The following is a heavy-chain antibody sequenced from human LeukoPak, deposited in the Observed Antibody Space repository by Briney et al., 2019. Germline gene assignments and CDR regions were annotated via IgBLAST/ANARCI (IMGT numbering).Heavy chain of an antibody. CDR2: IRGSGVGT. Sequence: PGGSLRLSCAASGFTLRNYAMMWLRQAPGKGPEWVSAIRGSGVGTDYVDSVRGRFTISRDNPKNLLFLQINSLRVEDTAVYYCARETPRRGETRDGYRWCQGTVVTVSS. CDR3: ARETPRRGETRDGYR. D-gene: IGHD5-24*01. J-gene: IGHJ4*02. CDR1: GFTLRNYA. V-gene: IGHV3-23*01.